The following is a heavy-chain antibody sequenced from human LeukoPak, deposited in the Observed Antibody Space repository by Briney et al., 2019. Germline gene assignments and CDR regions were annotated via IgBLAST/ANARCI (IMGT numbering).Heavy chain of an antibody. Sequence: GRSLRLSCAASGFTFSTYAMHWVRQAPGKGLGWVAVISYDGSNSYYAHSVKGRVTISRDNSKNTYDLQMNSLRAADTSVYYCTKINYYGSVSNIVAYGMNVGSQGTTVTVS. J-gene: IGHJ6*02. D-gene: IGHD3-10*01. CDR1: GFTFSTYA. CDR3: TKINYYGSVSNIVAYGMNV. V-gene: IGHV3-30-3*01. CDR2: ISYDGSNS.